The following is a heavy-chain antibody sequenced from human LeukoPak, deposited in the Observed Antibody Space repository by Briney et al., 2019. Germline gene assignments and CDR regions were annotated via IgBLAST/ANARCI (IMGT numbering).Heavy chain of an antibody. CDR3: AKDLVGGDYYDSSVPWDY. CDR2: ISGSGGST. J-gene: IGHJ4*02. Sequence: GGSLRLSCAASGFTVSSNYMSWVRQAPGKGLEWVSAISGSGGSTYYADSVKGRFTISRDNSKNTLYLQMNSLRAEDTAVYYCAKDLVGGDYYDSSVPWDYWGQGTLVTVSS. D-gene: IGHD3-22*01. CDR1: GFTVSSNY. V-gene: IGHV3-23*01.